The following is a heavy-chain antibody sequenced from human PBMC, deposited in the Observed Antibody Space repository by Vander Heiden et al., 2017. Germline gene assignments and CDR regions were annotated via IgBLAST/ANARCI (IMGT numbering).Heavy chain of an antibody. CDR2: MKSKTDGGFI. Sequence: EVQLVESGGDLVKPGGSLRLACAASGFTFTNAWMSWVRQAPGKGLEWVGRMKSKTDGGFIDYAAPVKGRFTISRDDSKNTLYLQMNSMRTEETASYYCTTEVVIGKGRRFAMDVWGQGTTVTVS. V-gene: IGHV3-15*01. J-gene: IGHJ6*02. CDR1: GFTFTNAW. D-gene: IGHD2-21*01. CDR3: TTEVVIGKGRRFAMDV.